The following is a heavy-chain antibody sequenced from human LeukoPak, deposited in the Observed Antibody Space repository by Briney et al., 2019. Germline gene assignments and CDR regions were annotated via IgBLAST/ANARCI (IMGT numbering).Heavy chain of an antibody. CDR2: LSYDGTNK. D-gene: IGHD3-16*01. J-gene: IGHJ4*02. CDR3: AKDVYDYLWGTPDY. V-gene: IGHV3-30*18. Sequence: GGSLRLSCAASGLTFSSYSMQWVRQAPGKGLEWLAVLSYDGTNKFYADSVKGRFTISRDNSKNTLYLQMNSLRAEDTAVYYCAKDVYDYLWGTPDYWGQGTLVTVSS. CDR1: GLTFSSYS.